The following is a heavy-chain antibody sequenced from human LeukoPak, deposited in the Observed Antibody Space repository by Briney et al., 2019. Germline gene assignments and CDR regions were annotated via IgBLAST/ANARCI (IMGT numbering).Heavy chain of an antibody. J-gene: IGHJ6*03. V-gene: IGHV3-43D*03. Sequence: AGGSLRLSCAASGFTFISYGMHWVRQAPGKGLEWVSLISWDGGSTYYADSVKGRFTISRDNSKNSLYLQMNSLRAEDTALYYCAQGGTLGGYYYYMDVWGKGTTVTVSS. D-gene: IGHD3-16*01. CDR2: ISWDGGST. CDR3: AQGGTLGGYYYYMDV. CDR1: GFTFISYG.